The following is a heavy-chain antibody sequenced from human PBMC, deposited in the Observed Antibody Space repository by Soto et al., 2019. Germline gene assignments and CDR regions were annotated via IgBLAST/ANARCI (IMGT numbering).Heavy chain of an antibody. D-gene: IGHD6-19*01. CDR3: ARMGWAVAGSYYFDY. CDR1: GFTFSTYA. J-gene: IGHJ4*02. V-gene: IGHV3-30-3*01. CDR2: ISSDGNNN. Sequence: QVQLVESGGGVVQPGRSLRLSCAASGFTFSTYAMHWVRQAPGKGLEWVAVISSDGNNNYYADSVKGRFTISRDNSKNTLYLQMNSLRVEDTAVYYCARMGWAVAGSYYFDYWGQGTLVTVSS.